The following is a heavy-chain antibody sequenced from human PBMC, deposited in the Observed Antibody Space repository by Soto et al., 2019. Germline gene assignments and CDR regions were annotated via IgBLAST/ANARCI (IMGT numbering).Heavy chain of an antibody. CDR2: INIDGSTT. CDR1: GFSLSNYW. CDR3: VRIRRGDGYTFGY. J-gene: IGHJ4*02. Sequence: EVQLVESGGVSVQPGGSLRLSCAASGFSLSNYWMHWVRQAPGKGLVCVSRINIDGSTTTYADSVKGRFTISRDNAKNTLYLQMNSLRDEDTAVYYCVRIRRGDGYTFGYWGQGTLVTVSS. V-gene: IGHV3-74*01. D-gene: IGHD5-12*01.